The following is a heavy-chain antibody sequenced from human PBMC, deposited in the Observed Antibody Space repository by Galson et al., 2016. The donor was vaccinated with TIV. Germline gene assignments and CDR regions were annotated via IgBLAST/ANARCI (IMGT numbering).Heavy chain of an antibody. J-gene: IGHJ5*02. CDR1: GYSISSADY. Sequence: SETLSLTCTVSGYSISSADYWAWIRQPPERGLEWLGYISHSGSTSYNPSPKTRVSISLDTSRNHFSLNLTSVTAADTAVYLCARQGNDYRGRFDPWGQGMLVTVS. CDR3: ARQGNDYRGRFDP. CDR2: ISHSGST. D-gene: IGHD4-11*01. V-gene: IGHV4-38-2*02.